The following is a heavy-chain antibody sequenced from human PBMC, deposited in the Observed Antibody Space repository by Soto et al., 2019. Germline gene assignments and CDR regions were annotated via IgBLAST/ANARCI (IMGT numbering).Heavy chain of an antibody. CDR2: IKQDGSDK. J-gene: IGHJ4*02. CDR1: GFPFMDYG. D-gene: IGHD6-19*01. Sequence: EVQLVESGGGLVQPGGSLRLPCAPSGFPFMDYGMNWVRQAPGKGLEWVATIKQDGSDKFYVDSVKGRFTISRDNAKNSLYLQMISLRAEDTAVYYCARWESSDWYLGIWGQGTLVTVSS. V-gene: IGHV3-7*03. CDR3: ARWESSDWYLGI.